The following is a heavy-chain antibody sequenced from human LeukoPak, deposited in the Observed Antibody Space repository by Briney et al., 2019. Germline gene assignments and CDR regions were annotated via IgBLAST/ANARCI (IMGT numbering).Heavy chain of an antibody. CDR2: IYYSGNT. CDR3: ARGKNDYSNRYYFDY. CDR1: GGSISSGGCY. V-gene: IGHV4-31*03. D-gene: IGHD4-11*01. J-gene: IGHJ4*02. Sequence: TSQTLSLTCTVSGGSISSGGCYWSWVRQHSGRGLEWIGYIYYSGNTHYNPSLKSRVTMLVDTSQNQFSLKLNSVTAADTAVYYCARGKNDYSNRYYFDYWGQGTLVTVSS.